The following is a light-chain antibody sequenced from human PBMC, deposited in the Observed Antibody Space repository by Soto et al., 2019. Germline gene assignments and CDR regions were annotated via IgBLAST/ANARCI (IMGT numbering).Light chain of an antibody. J-gene: IGKJ5*01. V-gene: IGKV3D-20*02. CDR3: QLRSNWLPIT. CDR1: QSVSNNY. Sequence: IVLTESPCTVSLSPGERATLSCRASQSVSNNYLAWYQQKPGQAPRLLIYGASSRATGIPDRFSGSVSGTDFTLTITRLEPEDFAVYYCQLRSNWLPITFGQGTRLEIK. CDR2: GAS.